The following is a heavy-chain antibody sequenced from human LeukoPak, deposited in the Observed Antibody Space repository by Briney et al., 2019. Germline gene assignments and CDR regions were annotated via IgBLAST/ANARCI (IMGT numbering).Heavy chain of an antibody. CDR2: IYYSGST. CDR3: ARGPQFYDSSGYCDY. J-gene: IGHJ4*02. CDR1: GGSISSSSYY. Sequence: SETLSLTCTVSGGSISSSSYYWGWIRQPPGKGLEWIGSIYYSGSTYYNPSLKSRLTISVDTSKNQFSLKLSSLTAADTAVYYCARGPQFYDSSGYCDYWGQGTLVTVSS. V-gene: IGHV4-39*07. D-gene: IGHD3-22*01.